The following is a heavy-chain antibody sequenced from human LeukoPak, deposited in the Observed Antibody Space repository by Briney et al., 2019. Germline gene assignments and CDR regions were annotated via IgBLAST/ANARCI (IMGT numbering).Heavy chain of an antibody. J-gene: IGHJ4*02. CDR2: IYPGDSDT. V-gene: IGHV5-51*01. D-gene: IGHD3-10*01. Sequence: KFGESLKISCKGSGYSFTSYWIGWVRQMPGKGLEWMGIIYPGDSDTRYSPSFQGQVTISADKSISTAYLQWSSLKASDTAMYYCARSYGSGSYYNPTFDYWGQGTLVTVSS. CDR3: ARSYGSGSYYNPTFDY. CDR1: GYSFTSYW.